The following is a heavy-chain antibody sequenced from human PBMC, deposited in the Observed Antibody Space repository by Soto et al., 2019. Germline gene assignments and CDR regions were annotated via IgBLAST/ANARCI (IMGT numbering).Heavy chain of an antibody. V-gene: IGHV3-15*07. CDR2: ITSKTDCGKT. D-gene: IGHD3-10*01. CDR3: TTDLFPRARRNY. J-gene: IGHJ4*02. Sequence: EVQLVESGGGLVKPGGSLRLSCAASGFTFTNDWMNWVRQAPGKGLEWVGRITSKTDCGKTDYAAPVEGRFTISRDDSRDTLYLQMNSLKTAHTALYYCTTDLFPRARRNYWGQGTLVNVSS. CDR1: GFTFTNDW.